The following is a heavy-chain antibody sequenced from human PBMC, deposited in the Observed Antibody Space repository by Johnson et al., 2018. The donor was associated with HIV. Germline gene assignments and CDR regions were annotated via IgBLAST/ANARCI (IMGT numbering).Heavy chain of an antibody. Sequence: VQLVESWGGLVQPGGSLILSCAASGFTFSSNWMHWVRQAPGKGLVWVSRISSDGSSTYYADSVKGRFTISRDNARNTMFVQMKSLRAEDTAVYYCARSGPNWAFDFWGQGTMVTVSS. CDR3: ARSGPNWAFDF. D-gene: IGHD1-1*01. J-gene: IGHJ3*01. CDR2: ISSDGSST. CDR1: GFTFSSNW. V-gene: IGHV3-74*01.